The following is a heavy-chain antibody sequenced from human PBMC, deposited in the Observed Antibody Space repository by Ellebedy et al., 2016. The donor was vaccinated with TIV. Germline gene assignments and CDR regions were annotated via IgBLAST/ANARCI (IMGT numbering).Heavy chain of an antibody. CDR2: ISSSGSTI. V-gene: IGHV3-11*01. D-gene: IGHD3-10*01. CDR3: AKDRGAAGLDY. CDR1: GFTFSDYY. J-gene: IGHJ4*02. Sequence: GGSLRLSXAASGFTFSDYYMSWIRQAPGKGLEWVSYISSSGSTIYYADSVKGRFTISRDNAKNSLYLQMNSLRTEDTALYYCAKDRGAAGLDYWGQGTLVTVSS.